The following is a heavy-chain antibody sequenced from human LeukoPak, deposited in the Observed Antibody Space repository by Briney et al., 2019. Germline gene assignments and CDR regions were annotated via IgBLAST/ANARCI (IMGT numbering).Heavy chain of an antibody. CDR2: IYPGDSDT. CDR1: GYSFTSYR. CDR3: ARSASGDIFSLGV. J-gene: IGHJ6*04. V-gene: IGHV5-51*01. D-gene: IGHD3-9*01. Sequence: GESLKISCKGSGYSFTSYRIGWVRQMPGKGLEWMGIIYPGDSDTRYSPSFQGQVTITADKSINTAYLQWSSLNASNTAMYYCARSASGDIFSLGVWGKGTTVTVSS.